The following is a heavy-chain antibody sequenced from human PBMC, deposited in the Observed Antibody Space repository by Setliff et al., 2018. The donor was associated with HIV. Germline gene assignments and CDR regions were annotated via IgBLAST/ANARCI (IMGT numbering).Heavy chain of an antibody. J-gene: IGHJ4*02. CDR3: ARGGFGTGLDY. V-gene: IGHV3-23*01. Sequence: PGGSLRLSCEASELTFSNYAMTWVRQAPGKGLEWVSSLSGSGGSTYYADSVKGRFTISRDNAKNTVYLQMNSLRTEDTAVYYCARGGFGTGLDYWGLGALVTVSS. CDR1: ELTFSNYA. D-gene: IGHD6-13*01. CDR2: LSGSGGST.